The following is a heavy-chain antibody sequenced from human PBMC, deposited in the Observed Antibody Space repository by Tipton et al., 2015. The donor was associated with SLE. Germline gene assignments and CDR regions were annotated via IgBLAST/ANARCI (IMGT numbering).Heavy chain of an antibody. CDR3: GAIMPPNYPAF. CDR1: GFIFSSTW. J-gene: IGHJ4*02. D-gene: IGHD1-7*01. Sequence: SLRLSCAASGFIFSSTWMTWGRQAPGNGLEWEANIKGDGSEKPYVDSVKGRFTISRDNAENSVYLEMSSLKAEDTALYYCGAIMPPNYPAFWGQRTLVTVSS. CDR2: IKGDGSEK. V-gene: IGHV3-7*01.